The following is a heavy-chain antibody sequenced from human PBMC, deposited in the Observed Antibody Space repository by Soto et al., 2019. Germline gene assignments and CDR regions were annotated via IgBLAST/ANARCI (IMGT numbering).Heavy chain of an antibody. D-gene: IGHD2-2*01. J-gene: IGHJ4*02. CDR3: AKMGRPYCSSTSCYPGY. CDR2: ISGSGGST. V-gene: IGHV3-23*01. CDR1: GFTFSSYA. Sequence: EVQLLESGGGLVQPGGSLRLSCAASGFTFSSYAMSWVRQAPGKGLEWVSAISGSGGSTYYADSVKGRFTISRDNSKKSLDLQMNRLRAEDTAVYYCAKMGRPYCSSTSCYPGYWGQGTLVTVSS.